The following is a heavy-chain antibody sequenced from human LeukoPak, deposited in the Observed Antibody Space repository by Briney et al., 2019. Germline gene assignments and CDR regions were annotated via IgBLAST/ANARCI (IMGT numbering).Heavy chain of an antibody. Sequence: GGPLRLSGAAFEIAFRDNDMSWSARSPGKALDGGSYIIMSSITIDYAHSFKARFPIPRANAKNSLYLQMNSLRAEDTAVYYCASLYYYDSSGYSDNWGQGTLVTVSS. CDR1: EIAFRDND. CDR2: IIMSSITI. D-gene: IGHD3-22*01. J-gene: IGHJ4*02. V-gene: IGHV3-11*01. CDR3: ASLYYYDSSGYSDN.